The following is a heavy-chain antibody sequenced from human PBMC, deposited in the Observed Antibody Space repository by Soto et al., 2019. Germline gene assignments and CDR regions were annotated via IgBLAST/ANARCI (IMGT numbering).Heavy chain of an antibody. D-gene: IGHD3-10*01. CDR3: ASATAYFGSELDS. CDR1: GFTFSTYA. Sequence: EVQLLESGGGLVQPGGSLRLSCAASGFTFSTYAMSWGRQAPGKGLEWVSAISGGSGSTNYADSVKGRFTISRDNSKNTLYLQMNSLRAGDTAVYYCASATAYFGSELDSWGQGALVTVSS. CDR2: ISGGSGST. V-gene: IGHV3-23*01. J-gene: IGHJ4*02.